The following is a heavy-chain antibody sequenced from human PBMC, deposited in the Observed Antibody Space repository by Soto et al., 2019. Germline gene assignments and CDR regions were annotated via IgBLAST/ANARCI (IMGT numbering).Heavy chain of an antibody. CDR2: IYYSGST. Sequence: QLQLQESGPGLVKPSETLSLTCTVSGGSISSSSYYWGWIRQPPGKGLEWIGSIYYSGSTYYNPPLKSRVTISVDTSKNQFSLKLSSVTAADTAVYYCARPTSITIFGVAPYNWFDPWGQGTLVTVSS. J-gene: IGHJ5*02. CDR3: ARPTSITIFGVAPYNWFDP. CDR1: GGSISSSSYY. V-gene: IGHV4-39*01. D-gene: IGHD3-3*01.